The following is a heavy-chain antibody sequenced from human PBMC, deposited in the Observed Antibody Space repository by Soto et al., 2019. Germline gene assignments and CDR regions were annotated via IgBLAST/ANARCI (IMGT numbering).Heavy chain of an antibody. CDR3: ARAIGYCSGGSYQENYYYYYYMDV. CDR1: GGTFSSYT. Sequence: SVKVSCKASGGTFSSYTISWVRQAPGQGLEWMGRIIPILGIANYAQKFQGRVTITADKSTSTAYMELSSLRSEDTAVYYCARAIGYCSGGSYQENYYYYYYMDVWGKGTTVTVSS. J-gene: IGHJ6*03. D-gene: IGHD2-15*01. V-gene: IGHV1-69*02. CDR2: IIPILGIA.